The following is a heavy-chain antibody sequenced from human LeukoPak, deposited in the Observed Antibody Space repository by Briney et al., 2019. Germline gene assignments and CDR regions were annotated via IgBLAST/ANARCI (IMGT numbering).Heavy chain of an antibody. CDR2: ISGSGDIT. V-gene: IGHV3-23*01. CDR3: ARGGRYAYFLDY. J-gene: IGHJ4*02. CDR1: GFTFSSYA. Sequence: GGSLRLSCAASGFTFSSYAMSWVRQAPGKGLEWVSAISGSGDITHYADPVKGRFTISRDNSKNTLYVQMNSLRDEDTAVYYCARGGRYAYFLDYWGQGTLVTVSS. D-gene: IGHD3-16*01.